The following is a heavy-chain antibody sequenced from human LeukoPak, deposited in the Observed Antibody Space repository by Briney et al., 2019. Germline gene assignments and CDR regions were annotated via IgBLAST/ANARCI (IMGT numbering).Heavy chain of an antibody. V-gene: IGHV1-18*01. CDR1: GYTFTSYA. CDR2: ISAYNGNT. Sequence: GASVKVSCKASGYTFTSYAINWVRQAPGQGLEWMGWISAYNGNTNYAQKLQGRVTMTTDTSTSTAYMELRSLRSDDTAVYYCARERSGSYPNWFDPWGQGTLVTVSS. D-gene: IGHD3-10*01. J-gene: IGHJ5*02. CDR3: ARERSGSYPNWFDP.